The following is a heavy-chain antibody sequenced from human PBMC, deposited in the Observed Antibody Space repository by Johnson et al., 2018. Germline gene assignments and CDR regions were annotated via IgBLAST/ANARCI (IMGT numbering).Heavy chain of an antibody. D-gene: IGHD6-19*01. CDR2: IYPGDSDT. CDR1: GYSFTSYW. Sequence: VQLVQSGAEVKKPGESLKISCKGSGYSFTSYWIGWVRQMPGKGLEWMGIIYPGDSDTRYSPSFQGQVTISADKSISTAYLQWCSLKASDTAIYYCARLGVAVAGTVYFPHWGQGTLVTVSS. J-gene: IGHJ1*01. V-gene: IGHV5-51*01. CDR3: ARLGVAVAGTVYFPH.